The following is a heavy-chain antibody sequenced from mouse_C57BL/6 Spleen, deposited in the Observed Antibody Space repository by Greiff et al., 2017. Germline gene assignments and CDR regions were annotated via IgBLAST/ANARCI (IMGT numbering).Heavy chain of an antibody. J-gene: IGHJ2*01. CDR2: IDPEDGDT. CDR1: GFNIKDYY. V-gene: IGHV14-1*01. CDR3: TPMTTVGYFDY. Sequence: EVKLEESGAELVRPGASVKLSCTASGFNIKDYYMHWVKQRPEQGLEWIGRIDPEDGDTEYAPKFQGKATMTADTSSNTAYLQLSSLTSEDTAVYYCTPMTTVGYFDYWGQGTTLTVSS. D-gene: IGHD1-1*01.